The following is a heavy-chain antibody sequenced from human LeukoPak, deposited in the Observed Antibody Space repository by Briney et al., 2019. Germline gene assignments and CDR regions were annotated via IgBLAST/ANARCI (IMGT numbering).Heavy chain of an antibody. CDR2: ISGSGGST. V-gene: IGHV3-23*01. J-gene: IGHJ2*01. Sequence: GGSLRLSRAASGFTFSSYAMSWVRQAPGKGLEWVSAISGSGGSTYYADSVKGRFTISRDNSKNTLYLQMNSLRAEDTAVYYCARDRKPAANRWYFDLWGRGTLVTVSS. D-gene: IGHD2-2*01. CDR3: ARDRKPAANRWYFDL. CDR1: GFTFSSYA.